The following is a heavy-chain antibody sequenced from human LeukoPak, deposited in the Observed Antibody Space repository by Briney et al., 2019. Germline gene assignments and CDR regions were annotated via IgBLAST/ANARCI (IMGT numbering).Heavy chain of an antibody. CDR1: GLSFNSCG. J-gene: IGHJ4*02. V-gene: IGHV3-30*18. Sequence: GGSLRLSCTASGLSFNSCGMHWVRQAPGKGLEWVAVISSDGSNKYYADSVKGRFTISRDNSKNTLSLQMNSLRTEDTAVFYCAKGSGGSGSFYNHFDCWGQGTLVTVSS. CDR3: AKGSGGSGSFYNHFDC. D-gene: IGHD3-10*01. CDR2: ISSDGSNK.